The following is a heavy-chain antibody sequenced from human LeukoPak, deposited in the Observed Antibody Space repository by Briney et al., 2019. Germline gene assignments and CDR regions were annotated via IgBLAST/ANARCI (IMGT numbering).Heavy chain of an antibody. J-gene: IGHJ4*02. CDR1: GGSISSSSYY. D-gene: IGHD3-10*01. CDR2: IYYSGST. Sequence: SETLSLTCTVPGGSISSSSYYWGWIRQPPGKGLEWIGSIYYSGSTYYNPSLKSRVTISVDTSKNQFSLKLSSVTAADTAVYYCASGLLLWFGELLSYFDYWGQGTLVTVSS. CDR3: ASGLLLWFGELLSYFDY. V-gene: IGHV4-39*07.